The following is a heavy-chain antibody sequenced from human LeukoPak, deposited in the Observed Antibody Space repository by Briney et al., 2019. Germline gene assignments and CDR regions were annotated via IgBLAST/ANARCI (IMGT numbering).Heavy chain of an antibody. V-gene: IGHV1-2*02. CDR2: INPKSGGT. CDR1: GYTFTDYH. J-gene: IGHJ4*02. Sequence: GASVKVSCKASGYTFTDYHVHWVRQAPGQGLEWLGWINPKSGGTNYTQKFQGRVTMTRDTSISTAYMELSRLRSDDTAVYYCARDRRDCSGGSCYSLNDYWGQGTLVTVSS. D-gene: IGHD2-15*01. CDR3: ARDRRDCSGGSCYSLNDY.